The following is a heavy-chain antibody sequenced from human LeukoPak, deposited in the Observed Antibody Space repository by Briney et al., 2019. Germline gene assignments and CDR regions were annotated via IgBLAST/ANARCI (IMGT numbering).Heavy chain of an antibody. CDR3: ARPRGYIAYQSFDY. V-gene: IGHV5-51*01. CDR2: IYLRDSDT. Sequence: GESLQISCLASGYSFANFGIGWVRQVPGKGLEWMGMIYLRDSDTRYSPSFQGQVTISADKSISTAYLQWSSLKASDSAMYYCARPRGYIAYQSFDYWGQGTLVTVSS. D-gene: IGHD5-18*01. CDR1: GYSFANFG. J-gene: IGHJ4*02.